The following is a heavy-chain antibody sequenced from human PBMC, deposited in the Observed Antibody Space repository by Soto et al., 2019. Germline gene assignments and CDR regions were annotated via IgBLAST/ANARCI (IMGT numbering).Heavy chain of an antibody. CDR1: GFTFSSYG. CDR2: ISYDGSNK. V-gene: IGHV3-30*03. CDR3: ARQKLKSSTWYGSLDS. D-gene: IGHD6-13*01. Sequence: GGSLRLSCAASGFTFSSYGMHWVRQAPGKGLEWVAVISYDGSNKYYADSVKGRFTISRDNSKNTLWLQLDSLRVEDTGLYYCARQKLKSSTWYGSLDSWGQGTLVTVSS. J-gene: IGHJ4*02.